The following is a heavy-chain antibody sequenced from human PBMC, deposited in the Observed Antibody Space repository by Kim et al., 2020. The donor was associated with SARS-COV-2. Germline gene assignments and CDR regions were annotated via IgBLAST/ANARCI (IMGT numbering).Heavy chain of an antibody. J-gene: IGHJ4*02. CDR3: ARRAAWFGELFFDY. D-gene: IGHD3-10*01. V-gene: IGHV4-39*01. Sequence: NPSLTSRVTISVDTSKNQFSLTLSSVTAADTAVYYCARRAAWFGELFFDYWGQGTLVTVSS.